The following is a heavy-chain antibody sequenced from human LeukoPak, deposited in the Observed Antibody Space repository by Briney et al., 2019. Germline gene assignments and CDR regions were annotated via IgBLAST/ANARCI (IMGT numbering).Heavy chain of an antibody. V-gene: IGHV1-2*02. CDR3: ARTAVDQDYFDY. J-gene: IGHJ4*02. Sequence: GASXKVSCKASGYTFTGYYMHWVRQAPGQGGEWMGWINPNSGGTNYAQKFQGRVTMTRDTSISTAYMELSRLRSDDTAVYYCARTAVDQDYFDYWGQGTLVTVSS. CDR1: GYTFTGYY. D-gene: IGHD6-19*01. CDR2: INPNSGGT.